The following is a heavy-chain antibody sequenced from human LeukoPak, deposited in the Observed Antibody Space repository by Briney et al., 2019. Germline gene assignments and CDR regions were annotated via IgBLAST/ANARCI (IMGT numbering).Heavy chain of an antibody. V-gene: IGHV4-59*02. Sequence: SGGSLRLSCAASGFSVSNDYMSWIRQPPGKGLEWIANFYYGGRTNYTPSLKSRVTISVDTSSNQFSLKLTSVTAADTAVYYCARHTRSGYGGYENAFDIWGQGTMVTVSS. CDR1: GFSVSNDY. J-gene: IGHJ3*02. D-gene: IGHD5-12*01. CDR2: FYYGGRT. CDR3: ARHTRSGYGGYENAFDI.